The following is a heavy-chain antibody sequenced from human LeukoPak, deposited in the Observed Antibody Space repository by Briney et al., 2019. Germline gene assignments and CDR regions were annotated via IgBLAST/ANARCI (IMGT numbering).Heavy chain of an antibody. D-gene: IGHD3-22*01. CDR3: ARAPFYYDSSGYPYFDG. CDR1: GFTISTNY. V-gene: IGHV3-53*01. J-gene: IGHJ4*02. CDR2: VYTGGST. Sequence: GGSLRLSCAASGFTISTNYMSWVRQAPGKGLEWVSVVYTGGSTYYADSVKGRFTISRDNSKNTLYLQMNSLRAEDTALYYCARAPFYYDSSGYPYFDGWGQGTLVTVSS.